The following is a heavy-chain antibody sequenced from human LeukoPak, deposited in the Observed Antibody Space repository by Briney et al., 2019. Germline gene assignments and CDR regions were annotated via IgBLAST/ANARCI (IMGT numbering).Heavy chain of an antibody. V-gene: IGHV4-34*01. J-gene: IGHJ4*02. D-gene: IGHD1-1*01. CDR1: GASFSGYY. CDR2: INHSGST. CDR3: ARATLQLERRPIDY. Sequence: PSETLSLTCAVYGASFSGYYWSWIRQPPGKGLEWIGEINHSGSTNYNPSLKSRVTISEDTSKNQFSLKLSSVTAADTAVYYCARATLQLERRPIDYWGQGTLVTVSS.